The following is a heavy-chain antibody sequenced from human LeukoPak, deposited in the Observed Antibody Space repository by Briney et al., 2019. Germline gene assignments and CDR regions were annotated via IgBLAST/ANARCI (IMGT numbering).Heavy chain of an antibody. CDR1: GYTFTGYY. V-gene: IGHV1-2*02. J-gene: IGHJ4*02. D-gene: IGHD3-9*01. CDR2: INPNSGGT. Sequence: ASVKVSCKASGYTFTGYYMHWVQQAPGQGLAWMGWINPNSGGTHYAQKFQGRVTKTRDTSISTAYIEVSRLTSDDTAVYYCARVAYYDILTGYYRAGVSDYYFDYWGQGTLVTVSS. CDR3: ARVAYYDILTGYYRAGVSDYYFDY.